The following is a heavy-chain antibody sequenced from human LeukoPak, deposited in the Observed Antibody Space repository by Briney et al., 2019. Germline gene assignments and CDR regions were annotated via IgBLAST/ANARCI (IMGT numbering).Heavy chain of an antibody. CDR3: ARGYSGYDPFDY. J-gene: IGHJ4*02. Sequence: PSETLSLTCAVYGGSFSGYYWSWIRQPPGKGLEWIREINHSGSTNYNPSLKSRVTISVDTSKNQFSLKLSSVTAADTAVYYCARGYSGYDPFDYWGQGTLVTVSS. D-gene: IGHD5-12*01. CDR1: GGSFSGYY. V-gene: IGHV4-34*01. CDR2: INHSGST.